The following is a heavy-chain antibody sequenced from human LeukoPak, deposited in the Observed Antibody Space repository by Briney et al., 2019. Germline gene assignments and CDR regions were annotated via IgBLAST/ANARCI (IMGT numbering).Heavy chain of an antibody. V-gene: IGHV1-69*13. J-gene: IGHJ3*02. CDR3: AVTLGYCSGGSCADAFDI. Sequence: ASVKVSCKASGGTFSSYAISWVRQAPGQGLEWMGGIIPIFGTANYAQKFQGRVTITADESTSTAYMALSSLRSEDTAVYYCAVTLGYCSGGSCADAFDIWGQGTMVTVSS. D-gene: IGHD2-15*01. CDR2: IIPIFGTA. CDR1: GGTFSSYA.